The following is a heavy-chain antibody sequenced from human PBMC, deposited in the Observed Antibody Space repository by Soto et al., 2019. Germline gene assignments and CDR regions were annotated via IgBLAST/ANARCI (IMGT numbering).Heavy chain of an antibody. CDR2: ISGSGGST. D-gene: IGHD3-22*01. CDR1: GFTFSSYG. Sequence: AGGSLRLSCAASGFTFSSYGMSWVRQTLGKGLDLVSAISGSGGSTYYAVSVKGRFTISRDNSKNTLYLQMNSLRAEDTAVYYCAKEPPNPYDSSGGPWGQGTLVTVSS. CDR3: AKEPPNPYDSSGGP. J-gene: IGHJ5*02. V-gene: IGHV3-23*01.